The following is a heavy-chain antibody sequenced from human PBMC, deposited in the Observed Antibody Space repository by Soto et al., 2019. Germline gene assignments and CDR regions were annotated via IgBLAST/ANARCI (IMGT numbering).Heavy chain of an antibody. CDR2: ISSSSSYI. Sequence: GGSLRLSCAASGFTFSSYSMNWVRQAPGKGLEWVSSISSSSSYIYSADSLKGRFTISRDNAKNSLYLQMNSLRAEDTAVYYCARWGDYYYHAMDVWGQGAKVTVSS. CDR3: ARWGDYYYHAMDV. V-gene: IGHV3-21*01. CDR1: GFTFSSYS. J-gene: IGHJ6*02. D-gene: IGHD3-16*01.